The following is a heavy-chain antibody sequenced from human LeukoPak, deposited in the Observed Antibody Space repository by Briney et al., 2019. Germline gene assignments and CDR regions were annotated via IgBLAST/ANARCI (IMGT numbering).Heavy chain of an antibody. V-gene: IGHV1-18*01. CDR3: ARWRRDYYDSSGYVIHYFDY. D-gene: IGHD3-22*01. CDR2: ISAYNGNT. CDR1: GYTFTSYG. Sequence: ASVKVSCQPSGYTFTSYGISWVRQTPEQGLEWMGWISAYNGNTNYAQKLQGRVTMTTDTSTSTAYMELRSLRSDDTAVYYCARWRRDYYDSSGYVIHYFDYWGQGTLVTVSS. J-gene: IGHJ4*02.